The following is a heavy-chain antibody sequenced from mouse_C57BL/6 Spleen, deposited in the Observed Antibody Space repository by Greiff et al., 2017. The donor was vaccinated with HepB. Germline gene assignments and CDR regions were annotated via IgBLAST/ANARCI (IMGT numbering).Heavy chain of an antibody. CDR3: ARSTKSFDY. J-gene: IGHJ2*01. Sequence: VQGVESGAELVRPGASVKLSCKASGYTFTDYYINWVKQRPGQGLEWIARIYPGSGNTYYNEKFKGKATLTAEKSSSTAYMQLSSLTSEDSAVYFCARSTKSFDYWGQGTTLTVSS. D-gene: IGHD2-1*01. V-gene: IGHV1-76*01. CDR2: IYPGSGNT. CDR1: GYTFTDYY.